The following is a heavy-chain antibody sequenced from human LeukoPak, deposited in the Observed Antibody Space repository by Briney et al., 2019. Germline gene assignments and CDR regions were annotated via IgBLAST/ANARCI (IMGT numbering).Heavy chain of an antibody. V-gene: IGHV3-21*01. J-gene: IGHJ3*02. CDR3: ARDGVATIFGVVIHGVYAFDI. CDR1: GFTFSSYS. CDR2: ISSSSSYI. Sequence: GGSLRLSCAASGFTFSSYSMNWVRQAPGKGLEWVSSISSSSSYIYYADSVKGRFTISRDNAKNSLYLQMNSLRAEDTAAYYCARDGVATIFGVVIHGVYAFDIWGQGTMVTVSS. D-gene: IGHD3-3*01.